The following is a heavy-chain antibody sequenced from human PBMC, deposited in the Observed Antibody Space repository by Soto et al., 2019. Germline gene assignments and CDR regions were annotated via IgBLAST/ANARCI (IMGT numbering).Heavy chain of an antibody. CDR1: GFTFSSYA. Sequence: GGSLRLSCAASGFTFSSYAMHWVRQAPGKGLEWVAVISYDGSNKYYADSVKGRFTISRDNSKNTLYLQMNSLRAEDTAVYYCAKNYGDYYDGGMDVWGQGTTVTVSS. D-gene: IGHD4-17*01. CDR3: AKNYGDYYDGGMDV. CDR2: ISYDGSNK. J-gene: IGHJ6*02. V-gene: IGHV3-30-3*02.